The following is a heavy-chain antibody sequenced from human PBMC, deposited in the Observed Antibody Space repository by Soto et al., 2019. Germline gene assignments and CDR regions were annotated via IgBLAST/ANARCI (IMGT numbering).Heavy chain of an antibody. CDR1: GGTFGSYA. V-gene: IGHV1-69*13. J-gene: IGHJ6*02. CDR3: ARSQGSSTSLEIYYYYYYGMDV. CDR2: IIPIPGTA. Sequence: SVKVSCKASGGTFGSYAISWVRQAPGQGLEWMGGIIPIPGTANYAQKFQGRVTIAVDESTSTAYMELSSLRSEDTAVYYCARSQGSSTSLEIYYYYYYGMDVWGQGTTVTVSS. D-gene: IGHD2-2*01.